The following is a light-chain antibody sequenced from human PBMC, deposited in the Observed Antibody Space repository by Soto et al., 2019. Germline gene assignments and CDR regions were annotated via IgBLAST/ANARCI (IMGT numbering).Light chain of an antibody. CDR2: SAS. V-gene: IGKV3-20*01. Sequence: ENVLTQSPGTLSLSPGERATLSCRAIQSVTSSYLAWYQQKPGQAPRLLIYSASSRATGVPDRFSGSGSATDFTLTISRVEPEDFAVYYCQQYGSSRNTFGQGTKLDIK. J-gene: IGKJ2*01. CDR3: QQYGSSRNT. CDR1: QSVTSSY.